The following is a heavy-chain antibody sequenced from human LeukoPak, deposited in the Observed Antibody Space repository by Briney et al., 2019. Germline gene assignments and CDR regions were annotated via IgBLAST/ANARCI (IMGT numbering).Heavy chain of an antibody. D-gene: IGHD2-15*01. CDR2: ISAYNGDT. J-gene: IGHJ4*02. V-gene: IGHV1-18*01. CDR3: ARDMGYCSGGSCYSRPLDY. Sequence: GASVKVSCKASGFTFTSHGFTWVRQAPGQGLEWMGWISAYNGDTHSAERFQGRVTLTTDTSTSTAYMELRSLRSDDTAVYYCARDMGYCSGGSCYSRPLDYWGQGTLVTVSS. CDR1: GFTFTSHG.